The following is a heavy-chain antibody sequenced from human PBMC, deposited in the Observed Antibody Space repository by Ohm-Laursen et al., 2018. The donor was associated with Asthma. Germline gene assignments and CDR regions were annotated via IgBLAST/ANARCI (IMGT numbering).Heavy chain of an antibody. V-gene: IGHV3-33*01. CDR2: IWYDGSNK. J-gene: IGHJ3*02. CDR3: AMSLRGDAFDI. D-gene: IGHD3-16*01. Sequence: SLRLSCSASGFIFSNYGMHWVRQAPGKGLEWVAVIWYDGSNKYYGDSVKGRFTISRDNSKNTVYLQMNSLRAEDTAVYYCAMSLRGDAFDIWGQGTMVTVSS. CDR1: GFIFSNYG.